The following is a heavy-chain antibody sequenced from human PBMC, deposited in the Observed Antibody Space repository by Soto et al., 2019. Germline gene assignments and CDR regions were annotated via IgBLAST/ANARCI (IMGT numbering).Heavy chain of an antibody. Sequence: ASVKVSCKASGYTFSSRATHCVRQAPGQRLEWMGWINGGNGDTKYSQKFQDRVTMTTDTSASTAYMELRSLRSDDTAVYYCARVDFSAATMDFDYWGQGTLVTVSS. CDR1: GYTFSSRA. CDR2: INGGNGDT. CDR3: ARVDFSAATMDFDY. V-gene: IGHV1-3*01. D-gene: IGHD2-15*01. J-gene: IGHJ4*02.